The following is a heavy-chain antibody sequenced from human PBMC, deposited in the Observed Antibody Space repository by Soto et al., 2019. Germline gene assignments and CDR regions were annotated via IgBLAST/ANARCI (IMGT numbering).Heavy chain of an antibody. J-gene: IGHJ6*02. CDR3: AIHLSNFRYYYYAIDV. CDR2: IYPGYSDT. V-gene: IGHV5-51*01. D-gene: IGHD4-4*01. Sequence: GESLKISCNGSRYTFTDYWIGWVRQLPGKGLEWMGIIYPGYSDTRYSPSFQGHVTITVDKSTSPAYLQWNTLKASDTAMYYRAIHLSNFRYYYYAIDVWGQVTTVTVYS. CDR1: RYTFTDYW.